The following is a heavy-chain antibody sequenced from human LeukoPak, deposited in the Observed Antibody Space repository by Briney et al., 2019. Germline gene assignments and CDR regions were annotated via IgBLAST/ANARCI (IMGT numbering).Heavy chain of an antibody. CDR3: ARDNSVGDYAWWFDP. D-gene: IGHD1-26*01. Sequence: GASVKVSCKASGYTFTNNFMHWVRQAPGQGLEWIGIINPSGDNTWYAQKFQGRVTMTRDMSTSTDYMELSSLRSEDTAVYYCARDNSVGDYAWWFDPWGQGTLVTVSS. V-gene: IGHV1-46*01. CDR2: INPSGDNT. J-gene: IGHJ5*02. CDR1: GYTFTNNF.